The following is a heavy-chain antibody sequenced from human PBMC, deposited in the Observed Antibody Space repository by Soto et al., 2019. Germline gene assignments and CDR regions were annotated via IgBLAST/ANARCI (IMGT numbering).Heavy chain of an antibody. CDR2: IYYSGST. CDR1: GGSISSYY. Sequence: QVQLQESGPGLVKPSETLSLTCTVSGGSISSYYWSWIRQPPGKGLEWIGYIYYSGSTNYNPSLKSRVTISVDTSKNQFSLKLSSVTAADTAVYYCARQDDWNYYYGMDVWGQGTTVIVSS. CDR3: ARQDDWNYYYGMDV. V-gene: IGHV4-59*08. D-gene: IGHD3-3*01. J-gene: IGHJ6*02.